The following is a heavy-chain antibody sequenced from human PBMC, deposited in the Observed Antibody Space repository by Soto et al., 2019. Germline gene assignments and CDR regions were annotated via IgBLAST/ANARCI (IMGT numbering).Heavy chain of an antibody. CDR1: GVTFSSYA. CDR3: PRDEGP. V-gene: IGHV3-33*01. CDR2: IWSDGSKK. J-gene: IGHJ5*02. Sequence: QVQLVESGGGVVQPGRSLRLSCAASGVTFSSYAMHWVRQAPGKGLEWVAVIWSDGSKKYYGDSVKGLFTISRDNSKNTLYLQMNSLKVDDTAVYYCPRDEGPWGQGTLVIVSS.